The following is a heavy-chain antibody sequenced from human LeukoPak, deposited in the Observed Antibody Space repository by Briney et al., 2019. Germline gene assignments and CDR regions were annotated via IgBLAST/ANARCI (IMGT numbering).Heavy chain of an antibody. J-gene: IGHJ4*02. CDR2: VYYSGST. Sequence: SETLSLTCTVSGGSISSYYWSWIRQPPGKGLEWTGYVYYSGSTKYNPSLKSRVTISVDTSRNHFSLNLTSVTAADTAVYFCARDYSGWYYFDHWGQGIQVTVSS. D-gene: IGHD6-19*01. CDR3: ARDYSGWYYFDH. V-gene: IGHV4-59*01. CDR1: GGSISSYY.